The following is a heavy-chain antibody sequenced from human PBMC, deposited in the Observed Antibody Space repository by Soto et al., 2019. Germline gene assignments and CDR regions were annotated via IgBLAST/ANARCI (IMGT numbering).Heavy chain of an antibody. V-gene: IGHV3-33*08. CDR3: ARDPSHGSGSYLDY. Sequence: VQLVESGGGLVKPGGSLRLSCAASGFTFSDYGMHWVRQAPGKGLEWVAVIWFDGSNKYYADSVKGRFTLSRDNSKNTLYLQMNGLRAEDTGVFYCARDPSHGSGSYLDYWGQGTLVTVSS. CDR1: GFTFSDYG. D-gene: IGHD3-10*01. CDR2: IWFDGSNK. J-gene: IGHJ4*02.